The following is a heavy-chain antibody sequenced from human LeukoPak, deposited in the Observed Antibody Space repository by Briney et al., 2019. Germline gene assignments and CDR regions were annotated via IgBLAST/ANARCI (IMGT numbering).Heavy chain of an antibody. J-gene: IGHJ4*02. Sequence: ASVKVSCKASGYTFTSYAMHWVRQAPGQRLEWMGWINAGNGNTKYSQKFQGRVTITRDTSASTAYMELSSLRSEDTAVYYCARDPRYCSGGSCYGLFDYWGQGTLVTVS. V-gene: IGHV1-3*01. CDR3: ARDPRYCSGGSCYGLFDY. CDR2: INAGNGNT. D-gene: IGHD2-15*01. CDR1: GYTFTSYA.